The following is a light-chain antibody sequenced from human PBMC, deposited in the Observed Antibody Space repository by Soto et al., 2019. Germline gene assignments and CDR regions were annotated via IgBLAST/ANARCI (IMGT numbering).Light chain of an antibody. Sequence: EIVLTQSPDTLSLSPGESATLSCRASQSVRSSYLAWYQQTRGQAPRLLIYGASTRATGVPARFSGSGSGTEFTLTISNLQSEDFAVYHCQQYDKWPRTFGQGTKVDIK. CDR2: GAS. V-gene: IGKV3-15*01. CDR1: QSVRSSY. J-gene: IGKJ1*01. CDR3: QQYDKWPRT.